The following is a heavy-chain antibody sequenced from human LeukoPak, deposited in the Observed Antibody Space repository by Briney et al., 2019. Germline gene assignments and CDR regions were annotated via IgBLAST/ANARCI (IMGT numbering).Heavy chain of an antibody. V-gene: IGHV1-18*01. D-gene: IGHD3-22*01. CDR2: ISAYNGNT. CDR1: GYTFTSYD. CDR3: ARDLYYYDSSGYYYEF. J-gene: IGHJ4*02. Sequence: GASVKVSCKASGYTFTSYDINWVRQAPGQGLEWMGWISAYNGNTNYAQKLQGRVTMTTDTSTSTAYMGLRSLRSDDTAVYYCARDLYYYDSSGYYYEFWGQGTLVTVSS.